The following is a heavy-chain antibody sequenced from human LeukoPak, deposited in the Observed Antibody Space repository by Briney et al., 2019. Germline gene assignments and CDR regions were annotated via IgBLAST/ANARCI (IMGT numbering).Heavy chain of an antibody. CDR3: ARNKHIAAAGDAFDI. D-gene: IGHD6-13*01. J-gene: IGHJ3*02. Sequence: NPGGSLRLSCAASGFTFSDYYMSWIRQAPGKGLAWVSYISSSGSTIYYADSVKGRFTISRDNAKNSLYLQMNSLRAEDTAVYYCARNKHIAAAGDAFDIWGQGTMVTVSS. CDR1: GFTFSDYY. V-gene: IGHV3-11*01. CDR2: ISSSGSTI.